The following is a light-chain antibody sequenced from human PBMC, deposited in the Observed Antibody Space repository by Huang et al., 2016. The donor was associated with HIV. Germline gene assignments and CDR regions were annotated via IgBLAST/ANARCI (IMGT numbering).Light chain of an antibody. CDR2: GAS. CDR1: QSLSSN. Sequence: EIVMTQSPATLSVSPGERATLSCRASQSLSSNLGWYQQKPGQAPRLLIYGASTRATGIPARFSGSGSGTEFTLTISSLQSEDFAVYYCQQYNNWPPYTFGQGTKLEIK. V-gene: IGKV3-15*01. J-gene: IGKJ2*01. CDR3: QQYNNWPPYT.